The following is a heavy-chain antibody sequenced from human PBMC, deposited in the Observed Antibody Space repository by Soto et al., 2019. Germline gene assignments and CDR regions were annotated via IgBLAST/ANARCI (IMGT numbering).Heavy chain of an antibody. CDR1: GGSISSSNW. D-gene: IGHD2-15*01. J-gene: IGHJ5*02. CDR3: ARAHCSGGSCYSVQHWFDP. CDR2: MYHSGST. V-gene: IGHV4-4*02. Sequence: QVQLQESGPGLVKPSGTLSLTCAVSGGSISSSNWWSWVRQPPGKGLECIGEMYHSGSTNHHPSLKSRVTISVDKSKNQFSLKLSSVTAADTAVYYCARAHCSGGSCYSVQHWFDPWGQGTLVTVSS.